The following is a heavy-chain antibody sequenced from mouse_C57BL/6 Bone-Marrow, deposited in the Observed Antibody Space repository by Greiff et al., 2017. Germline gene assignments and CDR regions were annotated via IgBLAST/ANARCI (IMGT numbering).Heavy chain of an antibody. V-gene: IGHV1-61*01. J-gene: IGHJ2*01. CDR3: ARGVSLRYFDY. CDR1: GYTFTSYW. Sequence: QVQLQQPGAELVRPGSSVKLSCKASGYTFTSYWMDWVKQRPGQGLEWIGNIYPSDSETHYNQKFKDKATLTVDKSSSTAYMQLSSLTSEDSAVYYCARGVSLRYFDYWGQGTTLTVSS. CDR2: IYPSDSET. D-gene: IGHD1-1*01.